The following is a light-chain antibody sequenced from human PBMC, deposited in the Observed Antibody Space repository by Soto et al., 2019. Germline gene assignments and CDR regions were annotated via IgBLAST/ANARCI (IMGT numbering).Light chain of an antibody. CDR1: SSDVGGYNY. Sequence: QSVLAQPASVSGSPGQSITISCTGTSSDVGGYNYVSWYKQHPGKAPKLMIYEVTNRPSGVSNRFSGSKSGNTASLTISGLQAEDEADYYCSSYTSSSTLYVFGPGTKV. V-gene: IGLV2-14*01. J-gene: IGLJ1*01. CDR2: EVT. CDR3: SSYTSSSTLYV.